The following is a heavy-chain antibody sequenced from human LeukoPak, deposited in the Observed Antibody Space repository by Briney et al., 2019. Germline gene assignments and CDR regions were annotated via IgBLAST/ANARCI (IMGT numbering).Heavy chain of an antibody. D-gene: IGHD1-20*01. CDR3: ASSGAPYNWNSPFDY. J-gene: IGHJ4*02. Sequence: GGSLRLSCAASAFTFGSYGMHWIRQAPGKGLEWVAVTSHDGSNTYYVDSVKGRFIISRDNSKNTLYLQMNSLRAEDTAEYYCASSGAPYNWNSPFDYWGQGTLVTVSS. CDR2: TSHDGSNT. V-gene: IGHV3-30*03. CDR1: AFTFGSYG.